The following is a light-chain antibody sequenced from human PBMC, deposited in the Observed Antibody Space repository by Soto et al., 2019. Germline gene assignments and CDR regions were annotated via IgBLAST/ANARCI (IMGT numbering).Light chain of an antibody. CDR3: QQYNDWPANT. CDR1: QSVSSN. CDR2: DAS. V-gene: IGKV3-15*01. J-gene: IGKJ2*01. Sequence: EIVMTQSPATLSVSPGERATLSCRASQSVSSNLAWYQRKPGQAPRLLIYDASTRDTGIPARFSGSGSGTEFTLTISSRLSEDFAVYYCQQYNDWPANTFGQGTKLEIK.